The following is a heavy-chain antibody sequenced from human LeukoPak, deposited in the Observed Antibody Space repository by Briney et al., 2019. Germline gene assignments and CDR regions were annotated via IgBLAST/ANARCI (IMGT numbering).Heavy chain of an antibody. J-gene: IGHJ6*03. CDR3: ARGYSYGPGDYYYMDV. CDR2: IIPIFGTA. CDR1: GGTFSSYA. Sequence: ASVKVSCKASGGTFSSYAISWVRQAPGQGLEWMGGIIPIFGTANYAQKFQGIATITADESTSTAYMELSSLRSEDTAVYYCARGYSYGPGDYYYMDVWGKRTTVTVFS. V-gene: IGHV1-69*13. D-gene: IGHD5-18*01.